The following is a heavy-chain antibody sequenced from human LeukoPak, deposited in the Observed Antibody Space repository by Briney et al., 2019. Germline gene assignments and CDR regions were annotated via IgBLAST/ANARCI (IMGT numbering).Heavy chain of an antibody. D-gene: IGHD3-10*01. J-gene: IGHJ3*02. Sequence: GGSLRLSCAASGFTFRVYEMQWVRQAPGKGLEWVSYISGRGDTIYYADSVKGRFTISRDNARNPLYLQMNSLRSEDTALYYCARGDYYGSQNYTYDIWGQGTMVTVSS. CDR3: ARGDYYGSQNYTYDI. CDR2: ISGRGDTI. V-gene: IGHV3-48*03. CDR1: GFTFRVYE.